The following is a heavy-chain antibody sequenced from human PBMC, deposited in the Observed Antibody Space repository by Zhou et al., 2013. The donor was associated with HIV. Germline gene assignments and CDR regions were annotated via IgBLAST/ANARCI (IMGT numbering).Heavy chain of an antibody. Sequence: QVQLVQSGAEVKKPGSSVKVSCQASGGSFSSYAIAWVRQAPGQGLEYMGWINPNSGGTNFAQKFQDRVTMTRDTSISTAYMELSRLRSDDTAVYYCARVGAKGSGWLGAEYFQHWGQGTLVTVSS. CDR2: INPNSGGT. CDR3: ARVGAKGSGWLGAEYFQH. J-gene: IGHJ1*01. V-gene: IGHV1-2*02. CDR1: GGSFSSYA. D-gene: IGHD6-19*01.